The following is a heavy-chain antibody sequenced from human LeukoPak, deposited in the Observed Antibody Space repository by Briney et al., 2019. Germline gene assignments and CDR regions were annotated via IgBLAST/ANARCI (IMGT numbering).Heavy chain of an antibody. Sequence: SETLSLTCAVYGGSFSGYYWSWIRQPPGKGLEWIGEINHSGSTNYNPSLKSRVTISVDTSKNQFSLKLSSVTAADTAVYYCARYCRSTSCYGGAFYYWGQGTLVTVSS. CDR3: ARYCRSTSCYGGAFYY. D-gene: IGHD2-2*01. V-gene: IGHV4-34*01. CDR2: INHSGST. J-gene: IGHJ4*02. CDR1: GGSFSGYY.